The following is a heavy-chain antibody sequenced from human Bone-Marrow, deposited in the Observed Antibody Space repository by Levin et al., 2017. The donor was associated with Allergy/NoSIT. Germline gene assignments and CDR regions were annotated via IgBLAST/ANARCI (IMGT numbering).Heavy chain of an antibody. V-gene: IGHV7-4-1*02. CDR1: GDTLTTYA. J-gene: IGHJ3*02. CDR2: IKTSTGNP. D-gene: IGHD4-17*01. CDR3: ATPTPVYGDTGGAFDI. Sequence: ASVKVSCKASGDTLTTYAMNWVRQAPGQGLEWMGWIKTSTGNPTYAQGFTGRFVFSLDTAARTAYLQISSLKAEDTAVYYCATPTPVYGDTGGAFDIWGQGTMVTVSS.